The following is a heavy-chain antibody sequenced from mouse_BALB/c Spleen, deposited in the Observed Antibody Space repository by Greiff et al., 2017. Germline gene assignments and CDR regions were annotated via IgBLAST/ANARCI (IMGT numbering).Heavy chain of an antibody. CDR1: GYSITSDYA. CDR2: ISYSGST. Sequence: VQLKESGPGLVKPSQSLSLTCTVTGYSITSDYAWNWIRQFPGNTLEWMGYISYSGSTSYNPSLKSRISITRDTSKNQFFLQLNSVTTEDTATYHCAGPWGFAYWGQGTLVTVSA. J-gene: IGHJ3*01. V-gene: IGHV3-2*02. CDR3: AGPWGFAY.